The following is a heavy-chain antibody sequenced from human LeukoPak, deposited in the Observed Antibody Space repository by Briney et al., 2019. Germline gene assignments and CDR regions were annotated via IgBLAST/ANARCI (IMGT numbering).Heavy chain of an antibody. V-gene: IGHV1-2*02. Sequence: ASVKVSCKASGYTFTGYYMHWVRQAPGQGLEWMGWINPNSGGTNYAQKFQGRVTTTRDTSISTAYMELSRLRSDDTAVYYCARVSYYYDSSGSLGYWGQGTLVTVSS. J-gene: IGHJ4*02. CDR3: ARVSYYYDSSGSLGY. CDR1: GYTFTGYY. CDR2: INPNSGGT. D-gene: IGHD3-22*01.